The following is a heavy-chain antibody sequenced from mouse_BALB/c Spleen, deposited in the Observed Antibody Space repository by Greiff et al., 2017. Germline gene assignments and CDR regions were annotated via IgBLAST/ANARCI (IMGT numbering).Heavy chain of an antibody. V-gene: IGHV3-6*02. CDR3: ARDQDGSRLYYYAMDD. Sequence: EVQRVESGPGLVKPSQSLSLTCSVTGYSITSGYYWNWIRQFPGNKLEWMGYISYDGSNNYNPSLKNRISITRDTSKNQFFLKLNSVTTEDTATYYCARDQDGSRLYYYAMDDWGQGTSVTVSS. D-gene: IGHD1-1*01. J-gene: IGHJ4*01. CDR2: ISYDGSN. CDR1: GYSITSGYY.